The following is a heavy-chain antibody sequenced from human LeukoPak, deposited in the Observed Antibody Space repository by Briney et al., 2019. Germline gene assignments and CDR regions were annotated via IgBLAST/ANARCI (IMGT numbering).Heavy chain of an antibody. CDR1: GYSISSGYY. V-gene: IGHV4-38-2*01. CDR3: ARPSFGAPDFDY. J-gene: IGHJ4*02. CDR2: IYHTGSI. Sequence: SETLSLTCAVSGYSISSGYYWGWIRQPPGRGLEWIGSIYHTGSIYYNPSLKSRVTISVDTSKNQFSLKLSSVTAADTAVYYCARPSFGAPDFDYWGQGTLVTVS. D-gene: IGHD3-3*01.